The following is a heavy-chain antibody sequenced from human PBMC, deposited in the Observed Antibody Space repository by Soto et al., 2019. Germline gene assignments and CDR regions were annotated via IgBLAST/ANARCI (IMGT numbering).Heavy chain of an antibody. D-gene: IGHD6-13*01. CDR2: ISSSSSYT. J-gene: IGHJ4*02. CDR1: GCTVNDYD. Sequence: GGCLRLSCAASGCTVNDYDMSWIRQAPGKGLEWVSYISSSSSYTNYADSVKGRFTISRDNAKNSLYLQMNSLSAEDTAVYYCARVSPNKQRKEFDYWGQGTLVTVSS. V-gene: IGHV3-11*05. CDR3: ARVSPNKQRKEFDY.